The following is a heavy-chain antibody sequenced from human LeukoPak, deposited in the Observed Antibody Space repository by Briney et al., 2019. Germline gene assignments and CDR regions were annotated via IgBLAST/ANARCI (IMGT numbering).Heavy chain of an antibody. CDR2: ISSSDSTI. J-gene: IGHJ4*02. Sequence: PGGSLRLSCAASGFTFSSYEMNWVRQAPGKGLEWVPYISSSDSTIYYADSVKGRFTISRDNAKNSLYLQMNSLRAGDTAVYYCARTIEMATISYFDYWGQGTLVTVSS. CDR1: GFTFSSYE. D-gene: IGHD5-24*01. CDR3: ARTIEMATISYFDY. V-gene: IGHV3-48*03.